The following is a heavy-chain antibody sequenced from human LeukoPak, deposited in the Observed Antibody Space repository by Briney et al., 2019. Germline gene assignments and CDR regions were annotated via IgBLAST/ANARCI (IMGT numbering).Heavy chain of an antibody. D-gene: IGHD2-15*01. Sequence: GGSLRLSCAASGFTFSSYAMSWVRQAPGKGLEWVANIKQDGSEKYYVDSVKGRFTISRDNAKNSLYLQMNSLRAEDTAVYYCARDYCSGGSCYIDYWGQGTLVTVSS. V-gene: IGHV3-7*01. J-gene: IGHJ4*02. CDR3: ARDYCSGGSCYIDY. CDR2: IKQDGSEK. CDR1: GFTFSSYA.